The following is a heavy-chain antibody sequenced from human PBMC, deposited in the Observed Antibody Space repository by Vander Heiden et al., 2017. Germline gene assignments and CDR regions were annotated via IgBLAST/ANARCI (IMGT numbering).Heavy chain of an antibody. CDR3: TRGPRSTTYYFDF. CDR2: IRSKAYGGTT. D-gene: IGHD1-26*01. J-gene: IGHJ4*02. V-gene: IGHV3-49*05. Sequence: EVQLVESGGGLINPGRSLRLSCTASGFTFADYAMSWFRQAPGKGPELVGFIRSKAYGGTTQYAASVRGRFTISRDDSKSIAYLQMNSLKTEDTAVYYCTRGPRSTTYYFDFWGQGTLVAVSS. CDR1: GFTFADYA.